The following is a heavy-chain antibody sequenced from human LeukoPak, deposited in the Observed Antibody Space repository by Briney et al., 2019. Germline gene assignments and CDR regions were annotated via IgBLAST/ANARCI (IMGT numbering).Heavy chain of an antibody. CDR2: VSYDGSNQ. Sequence: GGSLRLSCAASGFTFSHYEMHWVRQAPAKGLECVAVVSYDGSNQYYADSVKGRFTISRDNSKNTMYLQMNSLIVEDTAVYYCVRDLTVMVTYWGQGTLVTVSS. D-gene: IGHD5-18*01. V-gene: IGHV3-30-3*01. J-gene: IGHJ4*02. CDR3: VRDLTVMVTY. CDR1: GFTFSHYE.